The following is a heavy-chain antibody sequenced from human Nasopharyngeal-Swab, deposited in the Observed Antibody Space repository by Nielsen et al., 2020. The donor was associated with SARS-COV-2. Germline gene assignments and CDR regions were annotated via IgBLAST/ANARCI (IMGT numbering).Heavy chain of an antibody. CDR2: IYPGDFDT. CDR1: GYSFSDYW. J-gene: IGHJ4*02. CDR3: ARGSRDGYFFDY. V-gene: IGHV5-51*01. Sequence: GESLKISCKGSGYSFSDYWIAWVRQMPGKGLEWMGIIYPGDFDTRYSPSFQGQVTISADKSISTAYLQWSSLKASDTAMYFCARGSRDGYFFDYWGQGTLVTVSS. D-gene: IGHD5-24*01.